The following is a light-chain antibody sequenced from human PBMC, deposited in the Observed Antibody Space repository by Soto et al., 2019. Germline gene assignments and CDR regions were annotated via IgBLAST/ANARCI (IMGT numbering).Light chain of an antibody. Sequence: EIVLTQSPATLSLSPGERATLSCRASQSVSSYLAWYQQKPGQAPRLLIHGASSRATGIPDRFSGSGSGTDFTLTITRLEPEDFAVYYCQQYDHSPPTFGQGTKVDIK. CDR3: QQYDHSPPT. J-gene: IGKJ2*01. V-gene: IGKV3-20*01. CDR1: QSVSSY. CDR2: GAS.